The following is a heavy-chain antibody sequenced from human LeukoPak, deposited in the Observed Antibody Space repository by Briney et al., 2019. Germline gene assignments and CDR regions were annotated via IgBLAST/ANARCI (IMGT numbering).Heavy chain of an antibody. Sequence: PGGSLRLSCAASGFTFSSYGLHWVRQAPGKGLEWVSVLWYDGSNKYYADSLKARLTISRDNSKNTLYLKMNSMRAEDTPVYYCVKEGGYCSSSSFFADACDIWRRGTMGSVSS. CDR3: VKEGGYCSSSSFFADACDI. V-gene: IGHV3-33*06. CDR2: LWYDGSNK. J-gene: IGHJ3*02. D-gene: IGHD2-2*01. CDR1: GFTFSSYG.